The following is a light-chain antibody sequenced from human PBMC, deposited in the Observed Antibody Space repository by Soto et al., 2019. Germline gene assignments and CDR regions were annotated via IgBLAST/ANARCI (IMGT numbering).Light chain of an antibody. J-gene: IGKJ5*01. CDR2: GTS. CDR1: QSVASN. CDR3: QHYNNWPIT. Sequence: IVMTQTPASLSVSPGQRVTLSCGASQSVASNLAWYQQKPGQAPRLLIYGTSTRATGVPARFSGSGSGTDCTLTISSLKDADFAVYHCQHYNNWPITFGQGTRLEIK. V-gene: IGKV3-15*01.